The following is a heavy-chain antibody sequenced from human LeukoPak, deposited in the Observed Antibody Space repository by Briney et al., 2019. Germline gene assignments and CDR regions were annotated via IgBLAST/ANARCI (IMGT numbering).Heavy chain of an antibody. J-gene: IGHJ4*02. CDR2: IKQDGSKK. Sequence: GGSLRLSCVASGFPFSSYWMTWVRQAPGKGLEWVANIKQDGSKKSYVDSVKGRFTISRDNAKNSLYLQMNSLRAEDTAVYYCASDAYDYVWGSYCTLGYWGQGTLVTVSS. CDR3: ASDAYDYVWGSYCTLGY. V-gene: IGHV3-7*01. CDR1: GFPFSSYW. D-gene: IGHD3-16*01.